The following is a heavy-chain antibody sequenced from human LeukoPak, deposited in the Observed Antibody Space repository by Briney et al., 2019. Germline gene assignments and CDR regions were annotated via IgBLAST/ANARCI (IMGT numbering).Heavy chain of an antibody. V-gene: IGHV1-2*02. CDR2: INPNSGGT. J-gene: IGHJ4*02. CDR3: ARDLKGLPGFDY. CDR1: GYTFTGYY. Sequence: ASVKASCKASGYTFTGYYMHWLRQAPGQGLEWMGWINPNSGGTNYAQKFQGRVTMTRDASISTAYMELSRLRSDDTAVYYCARDLKGLPGFDYWGQGTLVTVSS. D-gene: IGHD4-11*01.